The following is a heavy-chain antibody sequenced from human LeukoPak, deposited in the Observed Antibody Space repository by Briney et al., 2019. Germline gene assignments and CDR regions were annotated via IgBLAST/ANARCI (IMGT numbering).Heavy chain of an antibody. D-gene: IGHD1-26*01. J-gene: IGHJ6*02. Sequence: GGSLRLSCAASGFTFSSYAMHWVRQAPGMGLEWVAVISYDGSNKYYADSVKGRFTISRDNSKNTFYLQMNSLRAEDTAVYYCARGHGGSLSYGVDVWGQGTTVTVSS. V-gene: IGHV3-30-3*01. CDR2: ISYDGSNK. CDR3: ARGHGGSLSYGVDV. CDR1: GFTFSSYA.